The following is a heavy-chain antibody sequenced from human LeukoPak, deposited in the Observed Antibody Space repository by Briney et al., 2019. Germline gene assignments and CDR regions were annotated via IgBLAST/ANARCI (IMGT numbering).Heavy chain of an antibody. CDR3: VSSEPDSSSWYRYYYGMDV. D-gene: IGHD6-13*01. V-gene: IGHV4-34*01. Sequence: KSSETLSLTCAVYGGSFSGYYWSWIRQPPGKGLEWIGEINHSGSTNYNPSLKSRVTISVDTSKNQFSLKLSSVTAADTAVYYCVSSEPDSSSWYRYYYGMDVWGQGTTVTVSS. J-gene: IGHJ6*02. CDR2: INHSGST. CDR1: GGSFSGYY.